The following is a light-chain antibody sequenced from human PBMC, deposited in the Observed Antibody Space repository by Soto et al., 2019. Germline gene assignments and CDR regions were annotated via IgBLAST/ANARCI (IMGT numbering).Light chain of an antibody. CDR3: QQRHMWPIT. Sequence: EILLTQSPGTLSMSPGERTTLXXRASQSVSSDFLAWYHQKPGQAPRIXIYGVSRRATGIPDRFSGSGAGTDFTLTISSLEPEDSAVYYCQQRHMWPITFGQGTRLEIK. J-gene: IGKJ5*01. CDR2: GVS. CDR1: QSVSSDF. V-gene: IGKV3D-20*02.